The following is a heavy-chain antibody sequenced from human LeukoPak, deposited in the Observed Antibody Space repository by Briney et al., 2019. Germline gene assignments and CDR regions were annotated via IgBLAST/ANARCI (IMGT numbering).Heavy chain of an antibody. CDR1: GGSISSSSYY. CDR2: IYYSGST. CDR3: ARAAVDSAVVDGFDI. V-gene: IGHV4-61*05. Sequence: PSETLSLTCTVAGGSISSSSYYWGWIRQPPGKGLQWIGYIYYSGSTYYNPSLRSRVTISLDTSQNQFSLRLTSVSAADTAVYYCARAAVDSAVVDGFDIWGQGTMVTVSS. J-gene: IGHJ3*02. D-gene: IGHD5-18*01.